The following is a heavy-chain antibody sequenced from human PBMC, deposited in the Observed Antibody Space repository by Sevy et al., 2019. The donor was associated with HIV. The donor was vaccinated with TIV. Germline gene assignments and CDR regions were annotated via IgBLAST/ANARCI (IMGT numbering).Heavy chain of an antibody. CDR1: GFTFSSYA. J-gene: IGHJ6*02. V-gene: IGHV3-23*01. D-gene: IGHD3-16*01. CDR3: VKGDDEVWGLERNSYLGLDV. CDR2: TNGRGTST. Sequence: GGSLRLSCTASGFTFSSYAMTWVRQAPGKGLEWVSVTNGRGTSTYYADSVKGRFTISRDNSKNTLYLQMDSLRDEDTAVYYGVKGDDEVWGLERNSYLGLDVWGQGTTVTVSS.